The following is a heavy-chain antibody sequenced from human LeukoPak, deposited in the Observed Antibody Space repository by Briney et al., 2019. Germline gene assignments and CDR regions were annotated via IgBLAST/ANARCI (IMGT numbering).Heavy chain of an antibody. Sequence: PGGSLRLSCAASGFNFIRHDMSWVRQTPGKGLEWVSSISGDHAGRLGATYYADSVQGRFTISRDNSKSALYLQMHSLRAEDTAMYFCAKGGYFSFDMWGQGTKVTVSS. J-gene: IGHJ3*02. CDR1: GFNFIRHD. V-gene: IGHV3-23*01. D-gene: IGHD2-2*03. CDR3: AKGGYFSFDM. CDR2: ISGDHAGRLGAT.